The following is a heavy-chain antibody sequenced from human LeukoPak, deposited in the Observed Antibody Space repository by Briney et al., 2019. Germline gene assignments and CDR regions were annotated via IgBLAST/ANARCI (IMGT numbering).Heavy chain of an antibody. CDR1: GFTVSSNY. J-gene: IGHJ4*02. V-gene: IGHV3-53*01. Sequence: GGSLRLSCAASGFTVSSNYIWVRQAPGKGLEWVSVIYSGGSTYYADSVKGRFTISRDNSKNTLYLQMNSLGTEDTAVYYCASARLHHRSFDLKTSYYFDYWGQGTLVTVSS. CDR3: ASARLHHRSFDLKTSYYFDY. D-gene: IGHD6-25*01. CDR2: IYSGGST.